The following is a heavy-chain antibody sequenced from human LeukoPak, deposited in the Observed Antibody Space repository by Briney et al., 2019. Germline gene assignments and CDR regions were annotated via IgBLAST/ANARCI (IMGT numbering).Heavy chain of an antibody. Sequence: GGSLRLSRAASGFTFNRYAMQWVRQAPGKGLESVAVISYDGGFKSYADSVKGRFTISRANSKNPLYLQMDSLRGDDTAVYYCARDDWYFDLWGRGTLVTVSS. CDR2: ISYDGGFK. CDR1: GFTFNRYA. V-gene: IGHV3-30*04. J-gene: IGHJ2*01. CDR3: ARDDWYFDL.